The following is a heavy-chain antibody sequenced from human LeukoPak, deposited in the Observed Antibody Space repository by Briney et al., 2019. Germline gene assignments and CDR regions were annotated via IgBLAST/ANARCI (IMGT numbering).Heavy chain of an antibody. CDR1: GSSFTSYW. CDR3: ARRYDSSGFYPAAFDM. CDR2: IFPGDSDT. V-gene: IGHV5-51*01. D-gene: IGHD3-22*01. Sequence: KPGESLQISCQASGSSFTSYWIGWARQLPGKGLEWMGIIFPGDSDTRYSPSFQGQVTISADKSISTAYLQWGSLKASDTAMYYCARRYDSSGFYPAAFDMWGQGTMVTVSS. J-gene: IGHJ3*02.